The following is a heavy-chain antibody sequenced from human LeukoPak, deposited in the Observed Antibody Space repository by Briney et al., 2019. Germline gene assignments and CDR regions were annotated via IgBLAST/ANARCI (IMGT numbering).Heavy chain of an antibody. J-gene: IGHJ4*02. D-gene: IGHD5-12*01. V-gene: IGHV3-23*01. CDR1: GFTFSSYA. CDR3: ARDSAGGYEEPVYYFDY. Sequence: QSGGSLRLSCAASGFTFSSYAMSWVRQAPGKGLEWVSAISGSGGSTYHADSVKGRFTISRDNSKNTLYLQMNSLRAEDTAVYYCARDSAGGYEEPVYYFDYWGQGTLVTVSS. CDR2: ISGSGGST.